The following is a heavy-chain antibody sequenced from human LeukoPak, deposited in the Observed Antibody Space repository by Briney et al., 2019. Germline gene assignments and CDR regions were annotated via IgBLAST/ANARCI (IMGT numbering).Heavy chain of an antibody. J-gene: IGHJ4*02. CDR3: ARTISNYEAYFDY. CDR2: IIPIFGTA. D-gene: IGHD4-11*01. CDR1: GGTFSSYA. Sequence: GASVKVSCKASGGTFSSYAISWVRQAPGQGLEWMGGIIPIFGTANYAQKFQGRVTITADESTSTAYMELSSLRSEDTAVYYCARTISNYEAYFDYWGQGTLVTVSS. V-gene: IGHV1-69*13.